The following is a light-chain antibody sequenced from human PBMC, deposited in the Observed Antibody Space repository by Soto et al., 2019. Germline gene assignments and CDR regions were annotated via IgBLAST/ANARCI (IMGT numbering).Light chain of an antibody. J-gene: IGKJ1*01. CDR3: QKYNSAPRT. CDR1: QGISNY. V-gene: IGKV1-27*01. CDR2: AAY. Sequence: DIKMTQSPSSLSASVGDRVTITCRASQGISNYLAWYQQKPGKVPKLLIYAAYTLQSGVPSRFSGSGSGTYFTLTISSLQPEDVATYYCQKYNSAPRTFGQGTKVEIK.